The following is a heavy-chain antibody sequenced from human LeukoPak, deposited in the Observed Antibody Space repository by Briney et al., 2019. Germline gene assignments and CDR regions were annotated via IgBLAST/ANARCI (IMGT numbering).Heavy chain of an antibody. Sequence: SETLSLTCTVSGGSISSYYWSWIRQPPGKGLEWIGYIYYSGGTNYNPSLKSRVTISVDTSKNQFSLKLSSVTAADTAVYYCARRDSSGWYNWFDPWGQGTLVTVSS. CDR2: IYYSGGT. J-gene: IGHJ5*02. CDR3: ARRDSSGWYNWFDP. D-gene: IGHD6-19*01. CDR1: GGSISSYY. V-gene: IGHV4-59*08.